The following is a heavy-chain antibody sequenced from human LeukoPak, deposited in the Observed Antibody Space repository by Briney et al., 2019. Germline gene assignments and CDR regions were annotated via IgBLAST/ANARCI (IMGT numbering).Heavy chain of an antibody. CDR1: GFTLSGYW. J-gene: IGHJ5*02. CDR2: IKYDGSEK. Sequence: GGSLRLSCAASGFTLSGYWMTWVRRAPGKGLEWVANIKYDGSEKQYVDSVKGRFTISRDNAKNSLYLQMNSLRVEDMAVYYCARGLGWLDPWGQGTLVTVSS. CDR3: ARGLGWLDP. V-gene: IGHV3-7*01.